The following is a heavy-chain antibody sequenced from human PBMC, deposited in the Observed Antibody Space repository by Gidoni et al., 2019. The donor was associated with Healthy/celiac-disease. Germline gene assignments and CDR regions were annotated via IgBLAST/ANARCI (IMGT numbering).Heavy chain of an antibody. CDR2: IWYDGSNK. J-gene: IGHJ4*02. D-gene: IGHD3-22*01. V-gene: IGHV3-33*01. CDR3: ARAEHYYDSSGYYYPNAYYFDY. Sequence: QVQLVESGGSVVQPGRSLRLSCAASGFTFSSYGLHVVRQAPGKGLEWVAVIWYDGSNKYYADSVKGRFTISRDNSKNTLYLQMNSLRAEDTAVYYCARAEHYYDSSGYYYPNAYYFDYWGQGTLVTVSS. CDR1: GFTFSSYG.